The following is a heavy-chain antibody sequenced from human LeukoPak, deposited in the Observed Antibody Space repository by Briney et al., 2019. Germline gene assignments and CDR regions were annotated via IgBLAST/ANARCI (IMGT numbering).Heavy chain of an antibody. CDR2: ISGTTITI. CDR3: ATSGSYSSGDFDY. D-gene: IGHD3-10*01. V-gene: IGHV3-48*02. J-gene: IGHJ4*02. CDR1: GFTFSTYG. Sequence: GGSLRLSCAASGFTFSTYGMNWVRQAPGKGLEWLSSISGTTITIYYADSVKGRFTISRDNAKNSLYLQMSGLRDGDTAVYYCATSGSYSSGDFDYWGQGTLVTVSS.